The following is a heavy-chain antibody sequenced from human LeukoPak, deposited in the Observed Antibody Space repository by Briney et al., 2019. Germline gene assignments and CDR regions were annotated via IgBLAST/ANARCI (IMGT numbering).Heavy chain of an antibody. V-gene: IGHV1-2*02. CDR1: GGTFSSYA. D-gene: IGHD1-26*01. CDR3: ARDMRVGATIYDAFDI. J-gene: IGHJ3*02. Sequence: GASVKVSCKASGGTFSSYAISWVRQAPGQGLEWMGWINPNSGGTNYAQKFQGRVTMTRDTSISTAYMELSRLRSDDTAVYYCARDMRVGATIYDAFDIWGQGAMVTVSS. CDR2: INPNSGGT.